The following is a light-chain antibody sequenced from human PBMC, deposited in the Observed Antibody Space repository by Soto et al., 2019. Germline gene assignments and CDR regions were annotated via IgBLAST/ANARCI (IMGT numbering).Light chain of an antibody. CDR3: SSYGGSNNYVL. CDR2: EVN. CDR1: SSDIGACEY. V-gene: IGLV2-8*01. J-gene: IGLJ2*01. Sequence: QSALTQPASVSGSPGQSIPISCTGTSSDIGACEYVSWCQQNPGKAPKVLIFEVNKRPSGVPDRFSGSKSGNTASLTVSGLQAEDEADYYCSSYGGSNNYVLFGGGTKVTVL.